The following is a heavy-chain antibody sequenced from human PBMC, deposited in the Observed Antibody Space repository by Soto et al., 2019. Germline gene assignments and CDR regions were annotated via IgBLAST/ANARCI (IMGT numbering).Heavy chain of an antibody. D-gene: IGHD2-2*02. CDR1: GYTFSNYD. V-gene: IGHV1-8*01. CDR3: ARGKRYTNDY. CDR2: MSPNSGRT. J-gene: IGHJ4*02. Sequence: QVQLVQSGAAVKKPGASVKVSCKASGYTFSNYDINWVRQATGQGLEWMGWMSPNSGRTGYAQKFQGRVTMTRNTSSSTAYMELSSLRSEDTAVYYCARGKRYTNDYWGQGTLVTVSS.